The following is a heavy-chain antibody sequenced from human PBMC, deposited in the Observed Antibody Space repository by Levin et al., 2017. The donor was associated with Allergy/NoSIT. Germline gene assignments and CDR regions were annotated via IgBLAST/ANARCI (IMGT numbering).Heavy chain of an antibody. Sequence: SLKISCAASGFTFDDYAMHWVRQAPGKGLEWVSGISWNSGSIGYADSVKGRFTISRDNAKNSLYLQMNSLRAEDTALYYCAKRAAAGSWYFDRWGRGTLVTVSS. CDR2: ISWNSGSI. CDR1: GFTFDDYA. J-gene: IGHJ2*01. D-gene: IGHD6-13*01. CDR3: AKRAAAGSWYFDR. V-gene: IGHV3-9*01.